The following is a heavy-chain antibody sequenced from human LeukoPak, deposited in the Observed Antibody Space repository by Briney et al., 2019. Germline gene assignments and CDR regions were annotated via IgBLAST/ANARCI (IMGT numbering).Heavy chain of an antibody. J-gene: IGHJ4*02. D-gene: IGHD6-13*01. V-gene: IGHV1-18*01. CDR2: ISAYNGNT. CDR1: GYTFTSYG. Sequence: GASVKVSCKASGYTFTSYGISWVRQAPGQGLEWMGWISAYNGNTSYAQKFQGRVTMTRDMSTSTVYMELSSLRSEDTAVYYCARDTIGDSSSWYYFDYWGQGTLVTVSS. CDR3: ARDTIGDSSSWYYFDY.